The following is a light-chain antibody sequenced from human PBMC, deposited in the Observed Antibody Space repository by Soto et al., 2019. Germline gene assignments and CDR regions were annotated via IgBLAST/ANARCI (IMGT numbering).Light chain of an antibody. V-gene: IGKV3-20*01. Sequence: EMVLTQSPGTLSLSPGEIATLSCRASQSVSSSYLAWYQQKPGQAPRLLIYGASSRDTGIPDRFSGSGSGTDFTLTISRLETEDFAVYYCQQYCSSPITFGQGTRLEIK. CDR3: QQYCSSPIT. CDR1: QSVSSSY. J-gene: IGKJ5*01. CDR2: GAS.